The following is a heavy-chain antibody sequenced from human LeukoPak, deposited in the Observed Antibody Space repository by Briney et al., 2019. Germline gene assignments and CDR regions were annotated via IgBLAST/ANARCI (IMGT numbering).Heavy chain of an antibody. CDR2: ISGSGGST. V-gene: IGHV3-23*01. J-gene: IGHJ6*02. CDR3: ALPGEGYYDILTGYYGMDV. CDR1: GFTFSSYA. Sequence: GGSLRLSCAASGFTFSSYAMGWVRQAPGKGLEWVSAISGSGGSTYYADSVKGRFTISRDNSKNTLYLQMNSLRAEDTAVYYCALPGEGYYDILTGYYGMDVWGQGTTVTVSS. D-gene: IGHD3-9*01.